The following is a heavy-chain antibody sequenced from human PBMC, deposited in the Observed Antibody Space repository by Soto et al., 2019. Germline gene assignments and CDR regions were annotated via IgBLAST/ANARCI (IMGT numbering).Heavy chain of an antibody. CDR3: ARVKDSSGWYGGADYYYYYGMDV. Sequence: QVQLVQSGAEVKKPGASVKVSCKASGYTFTSYYMHWVRQAPGQGLEWMGIINPSGGSTSYAQKFQGRVTMTRDTSTSTVYMELSSLRSEDTAVYYCARVKDSSGWYGGADYYYYYGMDVWGQGTTVTVSS. J-gene: IGHJ6*02. CDR2: INPSGGST. CDR1: GYTFTSYY. V-gene: IGHV1-46*01. D-gene: IGHD6-19*01.